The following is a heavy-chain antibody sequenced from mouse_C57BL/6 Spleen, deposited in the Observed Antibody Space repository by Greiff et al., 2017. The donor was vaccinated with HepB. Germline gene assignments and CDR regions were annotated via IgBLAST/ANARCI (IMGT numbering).Heavy chain of an antibody. CDR3: ARSPLRDYAMDY. CDR2: INPSTGGT. J-gene: IGHJ4*01. Sequence: VQLQQSGPELVKPGASVKISCKASGYSFTGYYMNWVKQSPEKSLEWIGEINPSTGGTNYNQKFKAKATLTVDKSSSTDYMQLKSLTSEASAVYYCARSPLRDYAMDYWGQGTSVTVSS. CDR1: GYSFTGYY. V-gene: IGHV1-42*01. D-gene: IGHD6-1*01.